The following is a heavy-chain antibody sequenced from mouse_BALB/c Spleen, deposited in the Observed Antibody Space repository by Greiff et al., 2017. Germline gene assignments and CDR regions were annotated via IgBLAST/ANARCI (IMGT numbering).Heavy chain of an antibody. CDR1: GFTFSSYA. V-gene: IGHV5-9-4*01. Sequence: EVHLVESGGGLVKPGGSLKLSCAASGFTFSSYAMSWVRQSPEKRLEWVAEISSGGSYTYYPDTVTGRFTISRDNAKNTLYLEMSSLRSEDTAMYYCARDHGNYFDYWGQGTTLTVSS. CDR3: ARDHGNYFDY. J-gene: IGHJ2*01. D-gene: IGHD2-1*01. CDR2: ISSGGSYT.